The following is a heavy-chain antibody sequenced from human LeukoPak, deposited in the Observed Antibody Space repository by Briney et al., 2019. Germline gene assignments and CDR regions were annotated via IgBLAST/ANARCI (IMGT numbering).Heavy chain of an antibody. CDR1: GFTFSSYS. Sequence: PGGSLRLSCAASGFTFSSYSMNWVRQAPGKGLEWVSSISSSSSYIYYADSVKGRFTISRDNAKNSLYLQMNSLRAEDTAVYYCARSRLGGYSGYDENWRLLDYWGQGTLVTVSS. CDR3: ARSRLGGYSGYDENWRLLDY. CDR2: ISSSSSYI. V-gene: IGHV3-21*01. D-gene: IGHD5-12*01. J-gene: IGHJ4*02.